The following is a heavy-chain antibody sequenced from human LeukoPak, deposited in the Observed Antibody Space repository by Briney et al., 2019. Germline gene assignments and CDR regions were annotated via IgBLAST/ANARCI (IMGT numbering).Heavy chain of an antibody. CDR1: GFTLSSYG. D-gene: IGHD3-22*01. CDR2: IWYDGSNK. J-gene: IGHJ4*02. V-gene: IGHV3-33*01. Sequence: GGSLRLSCAASGFTLSSYGMHWVRQAPGKGLEWVAVIWYDGSNKYYADSVKGRFTISRDNSKNTLYLQMNSLRAEDTAVYYCARGPILYYYDSSGYVQFDYWGQGTLVTVSS. CDR3: ARGPILYYYDSSGYVQFDY.